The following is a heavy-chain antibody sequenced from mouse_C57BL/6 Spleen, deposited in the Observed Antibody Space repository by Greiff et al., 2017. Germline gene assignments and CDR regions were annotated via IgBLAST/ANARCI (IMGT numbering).Heavy chain of an antibody. J-gene: IGHJ2*01. Sequence: VQLQQPGAELVKPGASVKLSCKASGYTFTSYWMHWVKQRPGQGLEWIGMIHPNSGSTNYNEKFKSKDTLTVDKSSSTAYMQLSSLTSEDSAVYYCAKYYGSSYVLFDYWGQGTTLTVSS. D-gene: IGHD1-1*01. V-gene: IGHV1-64*01. CDR3: AKYYGSSYVLFDY. CDR1: GYTFTSYW. CDR2: IHPNSGST.